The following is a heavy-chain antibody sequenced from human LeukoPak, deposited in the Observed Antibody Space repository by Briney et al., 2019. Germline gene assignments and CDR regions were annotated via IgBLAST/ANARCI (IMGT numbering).Heavy chain of an antibody. CDR1: GYSFTTNW. CDR2: IYPGDSDT. J-gene: IGHJ4*02. D-gene: IGHD3-10*01. CDR3: ARTITMVRGVIIFPNYFDY. Sequence: GESLKISCKGSGYSFTTNWIGWVRQMPGKGLEWMGIIYPGDSDTRYSPSFQGQVTISADKSISTAYLQWSSLKASDTAIYYCARTITMVRGVIIFPNYFDYWGQGTLVTVSS. V-gene: IGHV5-51*01.